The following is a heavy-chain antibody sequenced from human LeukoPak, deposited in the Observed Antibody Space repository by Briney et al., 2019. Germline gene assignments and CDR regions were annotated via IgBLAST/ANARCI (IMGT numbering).Heavy chain of an antibody. J-gene: IGHJ4*02. Sequence: GGSLRLSCAASGFTFSSYEMNWVRQAPGKGLEWVSSISSSSSYIYYADSVKGRFTISRDNAKNSLYLQMNSLRAEDTAVYYCARDLVFGYYYDSSGYWGPDYWGQGTLVTVSS. CDR2: ISSSSSYI. V-gene: IGHV3-21*01. CDR3: ARDLVFGYYYDSSGYWGPDY. CDR1: GFTFSSYE. D-gene: IGHD3-22*01.